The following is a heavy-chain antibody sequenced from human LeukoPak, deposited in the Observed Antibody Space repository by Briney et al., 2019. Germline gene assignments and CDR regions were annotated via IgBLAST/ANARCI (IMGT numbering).Heavy chain of an antibody. CDR3: ARTRYYYDSSGYYYVEFFDY. CDR2: INPNSGGT. Sequence: ASVKVSCKASGYTFTGYYMHWVRQAPGQGLEWMGLINPNSGGTNYAQKFQGRVTMTRDTSISTAYMELSRLRSDDTAVYYCARTRYYYDSSGYYYVEFFDYWGKGTMVTVSS. CDR1: GYTFTGYY. J-gene: IGHJ4*01. D-gene: IGHD3-22*01. V-gene: IGHV1-2*02.